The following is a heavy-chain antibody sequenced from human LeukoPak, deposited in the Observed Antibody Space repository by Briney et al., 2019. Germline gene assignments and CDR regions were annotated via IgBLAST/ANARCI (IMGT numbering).Heavy chain of an antibody. J-gene: IGHJ4*02. CDR2: IYSGGTT. D-gene: IGHD3-3*01. CDR3: AKDRRDFWSGYIDY. CDR1: DFTVSRNY. V-gene: IGHV3-53*05. Sequence: PRGSLRLSCAASDFTVSRNYMSWVRQAPGKGLEWVSVIYSGGTTKYADSVKGRFTISRDNSKNTLYLQMNSLRAEDTAVYYCAKDRRDFWSGYIDYWGQGTLVTVTS.